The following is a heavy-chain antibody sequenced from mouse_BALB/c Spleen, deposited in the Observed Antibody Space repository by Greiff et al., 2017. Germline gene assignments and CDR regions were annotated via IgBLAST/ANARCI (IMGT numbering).Heavy chain of an antibody. CDR1: GFNIKDYY. J-gene: IGHJ3*01. CDR3: TPPDYGYVAY. D-gene: IGHD1-2*01. Sequence: EVQLQQSGAELVRSGASVKLSCTASGFNIKDYYMHWVKQRPEQGLEWIGWIDPENGDTEYAPKFQGKATMTAATSSNTAYLQLSSLTSEDTAVYYCTPPDYGYVAYWGQGTLVTVSA. V-gene: IGHV14-4*02. CDR2: IDPENGDT.